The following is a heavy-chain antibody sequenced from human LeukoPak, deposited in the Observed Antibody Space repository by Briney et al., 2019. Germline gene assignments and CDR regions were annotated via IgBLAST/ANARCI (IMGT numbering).Heavy chain of an antibody. V-gene: IGHV5-51*01. CDR2: IYPGDSDT. CDR3: ARHLGGSSGWYCAFDI. D-gene: IGHD6-19*01. J-gene: IGHJ3*02. CDR1: GSRFTSYW. Sequence: GGSREISCKGSGSRFTSYWIGWVRQLPGKGLEWMGIIYPGDSDTRYSPSFQGQVTISADKSISTAYLQWSSLKASDTAMYYCARHLGGSSGWYCAFDIWGQGTMVTVSS.